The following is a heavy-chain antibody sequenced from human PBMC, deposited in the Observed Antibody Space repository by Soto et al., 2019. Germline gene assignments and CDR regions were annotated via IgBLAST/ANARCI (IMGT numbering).Heavy chain of an antibody. CDR2: IVVGSGNT. V-gene: IGHV1-58*01. J-gene: IGHJ4*02. CDR1: GFTFTSSA. D-gene: IGHD3-10*01. CDR3: AADGVTNCPFDY. Sequence: ASVKVSCKASGFTFTSSAVQWVRQARGQRLEWIGWIVVGSGNTNYAQKFQERVTITRDMSTSTAYMELSSLRSEDTAVYYCAADGVTNCPFDYWGQGTLVTVSS.